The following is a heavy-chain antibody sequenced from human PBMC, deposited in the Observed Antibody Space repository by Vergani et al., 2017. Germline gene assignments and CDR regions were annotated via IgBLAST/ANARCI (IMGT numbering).Heavy chain of an antibody. J-gene: IGHJ6*03. CDR3: ARVDTQVPATSHFYYMDV. D-gene: IGHD6-25*01. CDR1: GGSISSGDHC. Sequence: QVQLQESGPGVVKPSQTLSLTCAVSGGSISSGDHCWTWIRQRPGKGLEWLGYIFYSGTTYDNPSLRSRLTISVDTSQNQFSLKLRSVTAADTAVYYGARVDTQVPATSHFYYMDVWGKGTTVVVSS. CDR2: IFYSGTT. V-gene: IGHV4-31*11.